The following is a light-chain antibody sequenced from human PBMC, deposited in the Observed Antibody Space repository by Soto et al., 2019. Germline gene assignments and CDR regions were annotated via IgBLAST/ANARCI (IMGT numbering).Light chain of an antibody. V-gene: IGKV3-11*01. J-gene: IGKJ4*01. Sequence: EIVLTQSPATLSLSPGERATLSCRASQSVSSYLAWYQQKPGQAPRLLIYDASDRATGIPARFSGSGSGTDFTLTISSLYPEDFAVYYCQQRSNWPPSFGGGTKVEIK. CDR3: QQRSNWPPS. CDR1: QSVSSY. CDR2: DAS.